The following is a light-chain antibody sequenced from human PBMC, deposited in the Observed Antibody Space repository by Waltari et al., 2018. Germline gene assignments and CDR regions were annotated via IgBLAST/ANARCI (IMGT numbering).Light chain of an antibody. CDR1: TNDIGSYDY. CDR2: EVS. Sequence: QSALTQPPSASGSPGQSVTLSCTGTTNDIGSYDYVSWYQHHPGKDPKLIIYEVSNLPSGVSIRFSCAKSGSTASLTVSALQVEDGAIYYCSSYVASRIVFGGGTRLTVL. J-gene: IGLJ2*01. CDR3: SSYVASRIV. V-gene: IGLV2-8*01.